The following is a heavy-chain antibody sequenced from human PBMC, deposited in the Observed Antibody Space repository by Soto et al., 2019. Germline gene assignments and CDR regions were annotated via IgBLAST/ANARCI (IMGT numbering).Heavy chain of an antibody. V-gene: IGHV4-34*01. CDR1: GGSFSGYY. D-gene: IGHD6-13*01. CDR2: INHSGST. J-gene: IGHJ5*02. CDR3: ARGTPRIPGIAAAGRNWFDP. Sequence: QVQLQQWGAGLLKPSETLSLTCAVYGGSFSGYYWSWIRQPPGKGLEWIGEINHSGSTNYNPSLKSRVTISVDTSKNQFSLKLSSVTAADTAVYYCARGTPRIPGIAAAGRNWFDPWGQGTLVTVSS.